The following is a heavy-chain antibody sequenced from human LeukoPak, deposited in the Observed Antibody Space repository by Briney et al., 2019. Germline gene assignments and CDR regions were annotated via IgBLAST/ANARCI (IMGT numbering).Heavy chain of an antibody. V-gene: IGHV4-59*01. CDR2: IYYGGST. J-gene: IGHJ6*03. Sequence: SETLSLTCTVSGGSISSYYWSWIRQPPGKGLEWIGYIYYGGSTNYNPSLKSRVTISADTSKNQFSLKLSSVTAADTAVYYCARTTEGGYTYDYFYYYYMDVWGKGTTVTISS. D-gene: IGHD5-18*01. CDR3: ARTTEGGYTYDYFYYYYMDV. CDR1: GGSISSYY.